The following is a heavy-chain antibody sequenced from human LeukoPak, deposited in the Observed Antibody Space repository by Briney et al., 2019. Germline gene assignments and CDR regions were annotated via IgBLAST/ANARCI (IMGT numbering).Heavy chain of an antibody. V-gene: IGHV4-59*12. CDR3: ARDIEPAGIMWDY. CDR1: GGSISSDY. CDR2: IYYSGIT. Sequence: SETLSLTCTVSGGSISSDYWSWIRQPPGKGLEWIGYIYYSGITNYNPSLKSRVTISVDTSKNQFSLKLSSVTAADTAVYYCARDIEPAGIMWDYWGQGTLVTVSS. J-gene: IGHJ4*02. D-gene: IGHD6-13*01.